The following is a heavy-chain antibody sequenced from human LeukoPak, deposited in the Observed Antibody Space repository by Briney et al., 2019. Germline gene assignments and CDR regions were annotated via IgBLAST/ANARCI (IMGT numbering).Heavy chain of an antibody. CDR2: INPNSGGT. V-gene: IGHV1-2*02. J-gene: IGHJ6*02. CDR3: ARAGPYCSGGSCYLRLYYYYGMDV. Sequence: ASVKVSCKASGYTFTGYYMHWVRQAPGQGLEWMGWINPNSGGTNYAQKFQGRVTMTRNTSISTAYMELSSLRSEDTAVYYCARAGPYCSGGSCYLRLYYYYGMDVWGQGTTVTVSS. D-gene: IGHD2-15*01. CDR1: GYTFTGYY.